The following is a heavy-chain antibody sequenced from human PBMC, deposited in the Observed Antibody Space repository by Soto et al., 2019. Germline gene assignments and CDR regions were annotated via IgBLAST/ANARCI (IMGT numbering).Heavy chain of an antibody. CDR3: ARPPTVTTFDAFDI. V-gene: IGHV5-51*01. J-gene: IGHJ3*02. Sequence: GESLKISCQGSGYSFANYWIAWVRQMPGKGLEWVGVIYPGDSDTRYSPSFRGQVTISADKSISHVYLQWSSLKASDTAMYYCARPPTVTTFDAFDIWGQGTMVTVSS. CDR2: IYPGDSDT. D-gene: IGHD4-17*01. CDR1: GYSFANYW.